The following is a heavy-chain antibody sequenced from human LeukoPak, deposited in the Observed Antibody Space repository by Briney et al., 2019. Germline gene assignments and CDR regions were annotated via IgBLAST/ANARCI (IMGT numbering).Heavy chain of an antibody. CDR3: ARGRQLHSSNWFDR. Sequence: SETLSLTCAVYGGSFSGYYWSWIRQPPGKGLEWIGEINHSGSTNYNPSLKSRVTISVDTSKNQFSQKPSTVTAADTAAYYCARGRQLHSSNWFDRWSQATLVT. CDR2: INHSGST. V-gene: IGHV4-34*01. CDR1: GGSFSGYY. J-gene: IGHJ5*02. D-gene: IGHD2-2*01.